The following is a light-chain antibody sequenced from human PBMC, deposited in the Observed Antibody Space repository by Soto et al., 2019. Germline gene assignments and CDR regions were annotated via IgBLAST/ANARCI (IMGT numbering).Light chain of an antibody. CDR1: QSVSSSY. V-gene: IGKV3-20*01. CDR3: QQYGSSPFT. CDR2: GAS. Sequence: EIVLTQSPGTLSLSPGERATLSCRASQSVSSSYLAWYQQKPGQAPRLLIYGASSRPTGIPDRFSGSGSGTDFTLPISILEPEDFAVYYCQQYGSSPFTFGPGTKVDIK. J-gene: IGKJ3*01.